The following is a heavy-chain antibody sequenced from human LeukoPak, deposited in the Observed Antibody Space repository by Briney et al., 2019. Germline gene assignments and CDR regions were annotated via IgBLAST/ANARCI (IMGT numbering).Heavy chain of an antibody. Sequence: GGSLRLSCAASGFTFRNYWMNWVRRAPGKGPEWVANIKPDGSEKRYVDSVKGRFTISRDNAKNSLYQQMNSLRAEDTAVYYCARVVGTDEGADYWGQGTLVTVSS. CDR3: ARVVGTDEGADY. J-gene: IGHJ4*02. CDR1: GFTFRNYW. V-gene: IGHV3-7*04. CDR2: IKPDGSEK. D-gene: IGHD1-7*01.